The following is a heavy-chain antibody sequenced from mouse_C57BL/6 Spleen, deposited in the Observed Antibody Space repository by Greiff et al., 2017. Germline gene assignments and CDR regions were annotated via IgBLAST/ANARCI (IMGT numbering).Heavy chain of an antibody. CDR2: IDPETGGT. CDR3: AMVTTVVASFDY. CDR1: GYTFTSYW. V-gene: IGHV1-15*01. D-gene: IGHD1-1*01. J-gene: IGHJ2*01. Sequence: QVQLQQSGAELVKPGASVTLSCKASGYTFTSYWMHWVKQRPGQGLEWIGGIDPETGGTTYNQKFKGKAILTADKSSSTAYMELSSLTSEDSAVYCCAMVTTVVASFDYWGQGTTLTVSS.